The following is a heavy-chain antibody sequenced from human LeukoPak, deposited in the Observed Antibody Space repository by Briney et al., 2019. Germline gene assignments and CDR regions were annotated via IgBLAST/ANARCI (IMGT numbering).Heavy chain of an antibody. Sequence: HAGGSLRLSCAVSGFTFSSYAMSWVRQAPGRGLEWAPVISGSGGSTTYADSVKGQFTISRDNSKNTLYLQMNSLRAEDTAVYYCAKHQYYDTSGFPTSLDSWGQGTLVTVSS. CDR3: AKHQYYDTSGFPTSLDS. J-gene: IGHJ4*02. CDR1: GFTFSSYA. V-gene: IGHV3-23*01. CDR2: ISGSGGST. D-gene: IGHD3-22*01.